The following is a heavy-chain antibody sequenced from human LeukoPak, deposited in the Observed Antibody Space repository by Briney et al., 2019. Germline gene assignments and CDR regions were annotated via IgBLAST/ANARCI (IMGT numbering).Heavy chain of an antibody. Sequence: GGSLRLSCAASGFTFSSYAMHWVRQAPGKGLEWVAVISYDGSNKYYADSVKGRFTISRDNYKNTLYLQMNSLRAEDTAVYYCARVDCGGDCYSGALDYWGQGTLVTVSS. CDR2: ISYDGSNK. D-gene: IGHD2-21*02. CDR1: GFTFSSYA. J-gene: IGHJ4*02. CDR3: ARVDCGGDCYSGALDY. V-gene: IGHV3-30*04.